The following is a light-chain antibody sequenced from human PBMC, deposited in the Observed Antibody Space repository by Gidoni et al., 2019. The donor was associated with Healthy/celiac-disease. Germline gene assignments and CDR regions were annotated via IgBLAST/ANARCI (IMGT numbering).Light chain of an antibody. V-gene: IGKV1-39*01. CDR3: QQSYSTPS. Sequence: DVQMPRSPSSLSASVGDRVTITCRASQSISSYLNWYQQKPGKAPKLLIYAAPSLQSGVPSRFSGSGSGTDFTLTISSLQPEDFATYYCQQSYSTPSFGGGTKVEIK. J-gene: IGKJ4*01. CDR2: AAP. CDR1: QSISSY.